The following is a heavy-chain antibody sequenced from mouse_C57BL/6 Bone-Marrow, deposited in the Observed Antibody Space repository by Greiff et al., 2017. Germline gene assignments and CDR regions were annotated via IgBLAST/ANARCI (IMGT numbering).Heavy chain of an antibody. Sequence: VHVKQSGAELVRPGASVKLSCTASGFNIKDDYMHWVKQRPEQGLEWIGWIDPENGDTEYASKFQGKATITADTSSNTASLQLSSLTSEDTAFYYCTECYYPDYWGQGTTLTVSS. CDR2: IDPENGDT. J-gene: IGHJ2*01. CDR1: GFNIKDDY. V-gene: IGHV14-4*01. CDR3: TECYYPDY.